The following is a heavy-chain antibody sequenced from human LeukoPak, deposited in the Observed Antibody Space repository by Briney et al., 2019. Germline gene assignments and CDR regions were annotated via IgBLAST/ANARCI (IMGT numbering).Heavy chain of an antibody. J-gene: IGHJ6*03. CDR1: GGSISSYY. Sequence: PSETLSLTCTVSGGSISSYYWSWIRQPPGKGLEWIGYIYYSGSTNYNPSLKSRVTISVDTSKNQFSLKLSSVTAADTAVYYCASTNYNPYLNSRVTISVHPSTTQFSLKLSSVPAADPAVYYCARHRNDDYVYYYSYMDVWGKGPTVTVPS. V-gene: IGHV4-59*08. CDR2: IYYSGST. CDR3: ASTNYNPYLNSRVTISVHPSTTQFSLKLSSVPAADPAVYYCARHRNDDYVYYYSYMDV. D-gene: IGHD3-10*01.